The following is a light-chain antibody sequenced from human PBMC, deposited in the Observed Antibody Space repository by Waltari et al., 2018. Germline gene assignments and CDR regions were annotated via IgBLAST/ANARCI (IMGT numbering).Light chain of an antibody. CDR3: HAWDKTRGV. J-gene: IGLJ1*01. CDR2: QND. Sequence: SVELNPAPAVAVSPGQTATNSCSGGGLGDKVTCWFQQKPGQSPILVMFQNDRRPPGVPERFSGSRSGDTATLTISGTQAMDEADYYCHAWDKTRGVFGGGTKVSVL. V-gene: IGLV3-1*01. CDR1: GLGDKV.